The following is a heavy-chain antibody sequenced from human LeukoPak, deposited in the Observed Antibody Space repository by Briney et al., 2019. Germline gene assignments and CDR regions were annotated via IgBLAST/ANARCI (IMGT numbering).Heavy chain of an antibody. CDR3: ARGPDCTNGVCYLPFDY. J-gene: IGHJ4*02. CDR1: GGSFSGYY. Sequence: TSETLSLTCAVYGGSFSGYYWSWIRQPPGKGLEWIGEINHSGSTNYNPSLKSRVTISVDTSKNQLSLKLSSVTAADTAVYYCARGPDCTNGVCYLPFDYWGQGTLVTVSS. V-gene: IGHV4-34*01. D-gene: IGHD2-8*01. CDR2: INHSGST.